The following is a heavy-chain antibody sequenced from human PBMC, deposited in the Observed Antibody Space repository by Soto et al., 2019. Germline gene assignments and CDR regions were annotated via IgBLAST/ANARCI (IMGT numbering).Heavy chain of an antibody. CDR3: AKGSPYCTNGVCPYYFDY. V-gene: IGHV3-23*01. Sequence: GGSLRLACASSVFTFISFAMSWVRQAPGKGLDWVSAISGSGGSTYYADSVKGRFTISRENSKNTLYLQMNSLRAEDTAVYYCAKGSPYCTNGVCPYYFDYWGQGALVTVPQ. CDR2: ISGSGGST. J-gene: IGHJ4*02. D-gene: IGHD2-8*01. CDR1: VFTFISFA.